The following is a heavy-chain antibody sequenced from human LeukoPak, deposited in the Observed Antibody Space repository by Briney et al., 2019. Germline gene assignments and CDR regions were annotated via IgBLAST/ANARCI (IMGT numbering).Heavy chain of an antibody. Sequence: GASVKVSCKFSGGTFINHIISWVRQAPGQGLEWMGGIITNLDTGHYAPKFQGRATITADESTSTVYMEMSSLRSEDTAVFYCATRDGYGGHETYGYYMDVWGKGTTVTVSS. J-gene: IGHJ6*03. V-gene: IGHV1-69*13. CDR2: IITNLDTG. D-gene: IGHD5-12*01. CDR1: GGTFINHI. CDR3: ATRDGYGGHETYGYYMDV.